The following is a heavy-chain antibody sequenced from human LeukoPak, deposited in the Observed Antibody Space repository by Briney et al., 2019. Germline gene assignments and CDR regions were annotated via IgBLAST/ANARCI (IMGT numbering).Heavy chain of an antibody. CDR3: ARSIVVVPAAMVGWFDP. J-gene: IGHJ5*02. V-gene: IGHV4-4*09. D-gene: IGHD2-2*01. CDR2: IYTSGST. Sequence: SETLSLTCAVSGDSISNYYWSWIRQPPGKGLEWIGYIYTSGSTNYNPSLKSRVTISVDTSKNQFSLRLTSVTAADTAVYYCARSIVVVPAAMVGWFDPWGQGTLVTVSS. CDR1: GDSISNYY.